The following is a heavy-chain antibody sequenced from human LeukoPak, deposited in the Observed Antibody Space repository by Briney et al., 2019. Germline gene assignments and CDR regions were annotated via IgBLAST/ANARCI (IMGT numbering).Heavy chain of an antibody. J-gene: IGHJ5*02. D-gene: IGHD3-9*01. Sequence: PGGSLRLSCAASGFTFSSYAMHWVRQAPGKGLEWVAVISYDGSNKYYADSVKGRFTISRDNSKNTLYLQMNSLRAEDTAVYYCARDAVLRYFDWLLSGWFDPWGQGTLVTVSS. CDR2: ISYDGSNK. CDR3: ARDAVLRYFDWLLSGWFDP. V-gene: IGHV3-30*04. CDR1: GFTFSSYA.